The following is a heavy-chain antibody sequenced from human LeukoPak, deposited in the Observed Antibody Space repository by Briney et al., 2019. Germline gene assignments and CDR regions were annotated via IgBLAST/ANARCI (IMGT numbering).Heavy chain of an antibody. CDR2: ISSSSSYI. CDR3: ARDSEDMDGSYYDFDY. CDR1: GFTFSSYS. D-gene: IGHD1-26*01. V-gene: IGHV3-21*01. Sequence: PGGSLRLSCAASGFTFSSYSMNWVRQAPGKGLEWVSSISSSSSYIYYADSVKGRFTISRDNAKNSLYLQMSSLRAEDTAVYYCARDSEDMDGSYYDFDYWGQGTLVTVSS. J-gene: IGHJ4*02.